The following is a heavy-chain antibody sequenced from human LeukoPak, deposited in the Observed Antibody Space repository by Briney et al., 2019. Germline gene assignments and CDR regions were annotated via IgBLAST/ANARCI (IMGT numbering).Heavy chain of an antibody. CDR2: IWYDGNNK. Sequence: PGGSLRLSCAASGFTFSNYGMHWVRQAPGKGLEWMTTIWYDGNNKYYADSVKGRFSISRDNSKNTLYLQMNSLRAEDTAVYYCAKGVDYCSGGSCPADYWGPGTLVAVSS. CDR1: GFTFSNYG. J-gene: IGHJ4*02. D-gene: IGHD2-15*01. CDR3: AKGVDYCSGGSCPADY. V-gene: IGHV3-30*02.